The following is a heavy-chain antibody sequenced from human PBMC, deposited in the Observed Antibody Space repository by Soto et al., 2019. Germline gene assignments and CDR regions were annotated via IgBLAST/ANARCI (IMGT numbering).Heavy chain of an antibody. Sequence: QITLKESGPTLVKPTQTLTLTCTFSGFSLSTSGVGVGWIRQPPGKALEWLALIYWDDDQRYSPSLKSRLTITKDTSKNQVVLTMTNMDPVDTATYYCAHSPGAIAYCGGDCYEFDYWGQGTLVTVSS. J-gene: IGHJ4*02. V-gene: IGHV2-5*02. CDR3: AHSPGAIAYCGGDCYEFDY. CDR1: GFSLSTSGVG. D-gene: IGHD2-21*02. CDR2: IYWDDDQ.